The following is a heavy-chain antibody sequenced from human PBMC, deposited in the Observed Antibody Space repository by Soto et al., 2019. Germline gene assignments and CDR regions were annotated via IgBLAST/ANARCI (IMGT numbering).Heavy chain of an antibody. CDR1: GFTFSSYS. D-gene: IGHD3-10*01. CDR3: ERNSGPQSMVRDN. Sequence: GGSLRLSCAASGFTFSSYSMNWVRQAPGKGLEWVSSISSTSSYIYYADSVKGRFTISRDNAKNSLYLQMNSLRAEDTAVYYCERNSGPQSMVRDNCGAGTMLTVYS. J-gene: IGHJ4*02. CDR2: ISSTSSYI. V-gene: IGHV3-21*01.